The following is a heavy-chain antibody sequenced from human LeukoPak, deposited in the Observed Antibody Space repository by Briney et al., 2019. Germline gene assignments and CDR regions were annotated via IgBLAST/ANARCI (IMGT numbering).Heavy chain of an antibody. CDR3: ARSHITYGSGSYYSD. Sequence: GESLKISCKGSGYSFTSYWIGCVRQMPGKGLEWMGIIYPGDSDTRYSPSFQGQVTISADKSISTAYLQWSSLKASDTAMYYCARSHITYGSGSYYSDWGQGTLVTVSS. J-gene: IGHJ4*02. CDR2: IYPGDSDT. D-gene: IGHD3-10*01. V-gene: IGHV5-51*01. CDR1: GYSFTSYW.